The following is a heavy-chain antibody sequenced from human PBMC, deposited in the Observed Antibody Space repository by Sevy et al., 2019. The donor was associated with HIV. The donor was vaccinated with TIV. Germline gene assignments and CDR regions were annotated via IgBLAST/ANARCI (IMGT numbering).Heavy chain of an antibody. Sequence: GESLKTSCKGSGYSFTSYWISWVRQMPGKGLEWMGRIDPSDSYTNYSPSFQGHVTISADKSISTAYLQWSSLKASDTAMYYCARGNCSSTSCYGAGQWGQGTLVTVSS. V-gene: IGHV5-10-1*01. CDR2: IDPSDSYT. J-gene: IGHJ4*02. D-gene: IGHD2-2*01. CDR3: ARGNCSSTSCYGAGQ. CDR1: GYSFTSYW.